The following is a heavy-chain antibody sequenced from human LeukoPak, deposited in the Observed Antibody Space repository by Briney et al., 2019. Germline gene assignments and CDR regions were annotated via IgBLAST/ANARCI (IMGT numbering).Heavy chain of an antibody. CDR1: GFTFSDYG. Sequence: RSLILSCAASGFTFSDYGLHWVRQAPGKGLEWVALIWHDGSNKYYADSVMGRFTISRDNSKNTVYLQMNSLRAEDTAMYYCAKDGDAYTEFYYYMDVWGNGTTVTVSS. CDR3: AKDGDAYTEFYYYMDV. D-gene: IGHD5-24*01. V-gene: IGHV3-33*06. CDR2: IWHDGSNK. J-gene: IGHJ6*03.